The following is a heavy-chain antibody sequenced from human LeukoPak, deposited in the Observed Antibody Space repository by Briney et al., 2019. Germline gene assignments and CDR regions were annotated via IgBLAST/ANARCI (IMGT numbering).Heavy chain of an antibody. CDR1: GFTFSSYV. CDR3: ARDATNYYDSSGLGTPQFDY. CDR2: ISSNGGST. Sequence: GGSLRLSCAASGFTFSSYVMHWVRQAPGKGLEYVSGISSNGGSTYYANSVKGRFTITRDNSNNTLHLQMGSLRAEDMAVYYCARDATNYYDSSGLGTPQFDYWGQGALVTVSS. D-gene: IGHD3-22*01. J-gene: IGHJ4*02. V-gene: IGHV3-64*01.